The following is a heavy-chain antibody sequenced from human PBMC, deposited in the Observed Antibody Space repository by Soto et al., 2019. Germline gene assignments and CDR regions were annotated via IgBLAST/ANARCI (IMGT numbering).Heavy chain of an antibody. Sequence: GGFLRLSCAASGFTFSSYGMHWVRQAPGKGLEWVAVIWYDGSNKYYADSVKGRFTISRDNSKNTLYLQMNSLRAEDTAVYYCARDRCSSTSCYRSSRPGYYYYYYGMDVWGQGTTVTVSS. CDR2: IWYDGSNK. CDR1: GFTFSSYG. CDR3: ARDRCSSTSCYRSSRPGYYYYYYGMDV. D-gene: IGHD2-2*01. V-gene: IGHV3-33*01. J-gene: IGHJ6*02.